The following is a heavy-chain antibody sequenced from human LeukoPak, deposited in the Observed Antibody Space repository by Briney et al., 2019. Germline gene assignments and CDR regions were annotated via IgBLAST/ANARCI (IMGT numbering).Heavy chain of an antibody. CDR1: GFTFSDYY. Sequence: GGSLRLSCAASGFTFSDYYMSWIRQAPGKGLEWVSSISSSSSYIYYADSVKGRFTISRDNAKNSLYLQMNSLRAEDTAVYYCARLEESSSCTNWGQGTLVTVSS. CDR3: ARLEESSSCTN. CDR2: ISSSSSYI. V-gene: IGHV3-11*06. J-gene: IGHJ4*02. D-gene: IGHD6-13*01.